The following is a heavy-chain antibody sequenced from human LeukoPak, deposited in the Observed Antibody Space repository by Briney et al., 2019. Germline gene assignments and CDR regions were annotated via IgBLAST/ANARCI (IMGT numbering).Heavy chain of an antibody. J-gene: IGHJ3*02. Sequence: SETLPLTCTVSGGSISSYYWSWIRQPAGKGLEWIGRIYTSGSTNYNPSLKSRVTMSVDTSKNQFSLKLSSVTAADTAVYYCARGVYYYDSSGYYSPDPDAFDIWGQGTMVTVSS. D-gene: IGHD3-22*01. CDR2: IYTSGST. V-gene: IGHV4-4*07. CDR3: ARGVYYYDSSGYYSPDPDAFDI. CDR1: GGSISSYY.